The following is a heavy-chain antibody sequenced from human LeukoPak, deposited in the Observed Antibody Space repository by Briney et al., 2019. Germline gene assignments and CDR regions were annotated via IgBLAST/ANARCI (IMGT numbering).Heavy chain of an antibody. D-gene: IGHD3-22*01. CDR2: ISGSGGST. V-gene: IGHV3-23*01. J-gene: IGHJ4*02. CDR3: AKVPFSVYYDSSGYYYYFDY. Sequence: GGAPRLSCAASGFTFSTYAMSWVRQAPGKGLDWISGISGSGGSTYYADSVKGRFTISRDNSKNTLYLQMDSLRAEDTAVYYCAKVPFSVYYDSSGYYYYFDYWGQGTLVTVSS. CDR1: GFTFSTYA.